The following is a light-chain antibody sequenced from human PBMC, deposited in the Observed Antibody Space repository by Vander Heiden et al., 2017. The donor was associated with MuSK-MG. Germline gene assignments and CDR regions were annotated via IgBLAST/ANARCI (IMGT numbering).Light chain of an antibody. J-gene: IGLJ2*01. Sequence: QSVLTQPPSAYGTPGHTVTISCSGSSSNIGSNTVNWYQQLPGTAPKLLIYRNNQRPSGVPDRFSGSKSGTSASLAISGLQSEDEADYYCAAWDDSLNGVVFGGGTKLTVL. CDR2: RNN. CDR1: SSNIGSNT. V-gene: IGLV1-44*01. CDR3: AAWDDSLNGVV.